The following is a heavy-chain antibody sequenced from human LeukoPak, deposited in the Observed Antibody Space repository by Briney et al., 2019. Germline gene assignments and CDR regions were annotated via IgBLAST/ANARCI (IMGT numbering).Heavy chain of an antibody. J-gene: IGHJ3*02. CDR3: ARGRYCSADICAGGDAFDI. CDR2: IYIRGST. Sequence: SETLSLTCTVSGGSINNYYWSWIRQPAGKGLEWIGRIYIRGSTNYNPSLKSRVTMSVDTSKHQFSLKLSSVTAADTAVYYCARGRYCSADICAGGDAFDIWGQGTMVSVSS. CDR1: GGSINNYY. D-gene: IGHD2-15*01. V-gene: IGHV4-4*07.